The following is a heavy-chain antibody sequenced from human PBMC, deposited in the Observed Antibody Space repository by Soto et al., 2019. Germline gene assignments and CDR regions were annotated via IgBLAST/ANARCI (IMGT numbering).Heavy chain of an antibody. Sequence: EVRLLESGGGLVQPGGSLRLSCVASGFDFSTYAMSWVRQAPGKGLEWVSVIGEGGVSRGYADAVKGRFTISRDNSKNTIYLQMTSRRVDDTAMYYCARDSVTRVSSDIPGMDVWGQGTTVSVSS. CDR3: ARDSVTRVSSDIPGMDV. CDR2: IGEGGVSR. D-gene: IGHD3-10*01. CDR1: GFDFSTYA. V-gene: IGHV3-23*01. J-gene: IGHJ6*02.